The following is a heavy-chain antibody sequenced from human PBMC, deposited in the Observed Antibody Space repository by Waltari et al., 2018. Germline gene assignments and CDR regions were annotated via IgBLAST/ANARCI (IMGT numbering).Heavy chain of an antibody. V-gene: IGHV4-39*07. Sequence: QLQLQESGPGLVKTSETLSLTCTVSGASISSSSYYWGWICQPPGKGLEWIGSIYYSGSTYYNPSLKSRVTISVDTSKNQFSLKLSSVTAADTAVYYCARVGELLAEGDAFDIWGQGTMVTVSS. CDR1: GASISSSSYY. J-gene: IGHJ3*02. D-gene: IGHD1-26*01. CDR2: IYYSGST. CDR3: ARVGELLAEGDAFDI.